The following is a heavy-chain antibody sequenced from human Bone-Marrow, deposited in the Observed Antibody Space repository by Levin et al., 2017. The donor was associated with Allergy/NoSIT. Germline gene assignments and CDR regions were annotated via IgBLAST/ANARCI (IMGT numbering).Heavy chain of an antibody. Sequence: PSETLSLTCTVSGVSISSSSFYWDLIRQPPGKGLEWIGSIYYSGSTYYNPSLKSRVIISADPSKNQFSLKLSSLTAADTAVYYCARHPPGIAASGGYFDFWGQGTLVTVSS. V-gene: IGHV4-39*01. CDR2: IYYSGST. J-gene: IGHJ4*02. D-gene: IGHD6-13*01. CDR3: ARHPPGIAASGGYFDF. CDR1: GVSISSSSFY.